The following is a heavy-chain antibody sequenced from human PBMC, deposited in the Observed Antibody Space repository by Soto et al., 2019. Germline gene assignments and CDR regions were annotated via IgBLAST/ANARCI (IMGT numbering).Heavy chain of an antibody. Sequence: ASEKVSCKASGYTFTSYGISWVRQAPGQGLEWMGWISAYNANTNYAQKLQGRVTMTTDTSTSTAYMELRSLRSDETAVYYCARDVYCSGGSCYFDYYGMDVWGQGTTVTVSS. V-gene: IGHV1-18*01. CDR2: ISAYNANT. D-gene: IGHD2-15*01. CDR1: GYTFTSYG. J-gene: IGHJ6*02. CDR3: ARDVYCSGGSCYFDYYGMDV.